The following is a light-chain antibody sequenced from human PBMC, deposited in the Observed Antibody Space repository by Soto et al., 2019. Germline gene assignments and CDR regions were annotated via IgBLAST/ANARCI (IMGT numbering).Light chain of an antibody. J-gene: IGKJ1*01. CDR1: ESISNY. CDR3: QQSYSTPWT. Sequence: DIQMTQSPSSLSASVGDRVTITCRASESISNYLNWYQQKPGKAPKLLIYAASSLQSGVPSRFSGSASGTDFTLTISSLQPEDFATYYYQQSYSTPWTFGQGTKVEIK. V-gene: IGKV1-39*01. CDR2: AAS.